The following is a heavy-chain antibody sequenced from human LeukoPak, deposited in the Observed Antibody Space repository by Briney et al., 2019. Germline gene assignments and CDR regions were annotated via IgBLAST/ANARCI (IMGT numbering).Heavy chain of an antibody. CDR1: GGSISSYY. CDR2: IYTSGST. D-gene: IGHD6-6*01. J-gene: IGHJ4*02. Sequence: SETLSLTCTVSGGSISSYYWSWIRQPAGKGLEWIGRIYTSGSTNYNPSLKSRVTMSVDTSKNQFSPKLSSVTAADTAVYYCAREPEYSSSYYFDYWGQGTLVTVSS. CDR3: AREPEYSSSYYFDY. V-gene: IGHV4-4*07.